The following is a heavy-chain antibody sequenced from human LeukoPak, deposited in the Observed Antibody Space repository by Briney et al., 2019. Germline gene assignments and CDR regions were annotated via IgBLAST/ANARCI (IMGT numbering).Heavy chain of an antibody. D-gene: IGHD6-13*01. V-gene: IGHV4-59*01. CDR3: ARVAGYSSSWYRAYFDY. Sequence: SQTLSLTCTVSGDSINNYYWSWIRQPPGRGLEWIGYIYYSGSTNSNPSLKSRVTISVDTSKNQFSLKLSSVTAADTAVYYCARVAGYSSSWYRAYFDYWGQGTLVTVSS. CDR1: GDSINNYY. J-gene: IGHJ4*02. CDR2: IYYSGST.